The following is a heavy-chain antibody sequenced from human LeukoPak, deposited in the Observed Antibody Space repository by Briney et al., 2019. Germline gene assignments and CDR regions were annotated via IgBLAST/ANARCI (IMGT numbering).Heavy chain of an antibody. J-gene: IGHJ4*02. Sequence: SETLSLTCTVSGYSISSGYYWSWIRQPPGKGLEWIGYIYSSGSTNYNPSLKSRVTISVDTSKNQFSLKLSSVTAADTAVYYCARGGGDSLFSFDYWGQGTLVTVSS. V-gene: IGHV4-61*01. CDR3: ARGGGDSLFSFDY. CDR1: GYSISSGYY. CDR2: IYSSGST. D-gene: IGHD2-21*02.